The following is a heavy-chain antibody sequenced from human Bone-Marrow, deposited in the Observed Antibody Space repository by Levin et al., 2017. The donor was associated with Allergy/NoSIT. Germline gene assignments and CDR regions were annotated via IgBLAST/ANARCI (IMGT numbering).Heavy chain of an antibody. CDR1: GFTFSNAW. CDR3: TTSKRAGATSDYFDY. CDR2: IKSKTDGGTT. D-gene: IGHD1-26*01. J-gene: IGHJ4*02. V-gene: IGHV3-15*01. Sequence: PGGSLRLSCAASGFTFSNAWMSWVRQAPGKGLEWVGRIKSKTDGGTTDYAAPVKGRFTISRDDSKNTLYLQMNSLKTEDTAVYYCTTSKRAGATSDYFDYWGQGTLVTVSS.